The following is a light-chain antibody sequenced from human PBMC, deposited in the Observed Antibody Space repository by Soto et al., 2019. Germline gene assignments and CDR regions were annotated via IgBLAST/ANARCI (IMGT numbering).Light chain of an antibody. J-gene: IGLJ1*01. CDR3: SSYTTGSTLYV. CDR1: SNDIGAYKY. Sequence: QSALTQPASVSGSPGQSITISCTGSSNDIGAYKYVSWYQQYPGKAPKLIIFEVSNRPSGVSNRFSGSKSGNTASLTIAGLQAEDEADYHGSSYTTGSTLYVFGGGTKLTVL. CDR2: EVS. V-gene: IGLV2-14*01.